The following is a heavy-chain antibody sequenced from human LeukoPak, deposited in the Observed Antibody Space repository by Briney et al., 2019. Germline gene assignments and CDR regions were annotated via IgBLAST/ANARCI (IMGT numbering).Heavy chain of an antibody. CDR3: VRERFHGSGAPKFDF. J-gene: IGHJ4*02. D-gene: IGHD3-10*01. Sequence: GGSLRLSCAASGFTFSSYAMHWVRQAPGKGLEYVSAISSNGGSTYYANSVKGRFTISRDNAKNSLHLQVNSLRAEDTAVYYCVRERFHGSGAPKFDFWGQGTLVTVSS. CDR1: GFTFSSYA. V-gene: IGHV3-64*01. CDR2: ISSNGGST.